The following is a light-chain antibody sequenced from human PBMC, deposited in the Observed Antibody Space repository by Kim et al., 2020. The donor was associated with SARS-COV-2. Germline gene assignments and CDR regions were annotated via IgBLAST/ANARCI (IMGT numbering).Light chain of an antibody. Sequence: VAPGKRAPHPGGAGRGVTSHLAWCKQKPGQAPRLRFYDAYTRATGLPARFSGSGSGTEFTLTISRLQCEDFAVCYCQQYYGWPLTFGGGTKVDIK. V-gene: IGKV3-15*01. CDR2: DAY. CDR3: QQYYGWPLT. CDR1: RGVTSH. J-gene: IGKJ4*01.